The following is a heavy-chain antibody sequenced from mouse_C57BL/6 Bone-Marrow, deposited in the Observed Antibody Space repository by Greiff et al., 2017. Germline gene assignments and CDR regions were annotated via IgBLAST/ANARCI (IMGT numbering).Heavy chain of an antibody. Sequence: QVQLQQSGPELVKPGASVKISCKASGYAFSSSWMNWVKQRPGKGLEWIGRIYPGDGDTTYNGKFKGKATLTADKSSSTAYMQLSSLTSEDSAVYFCARKDGYPRYFDVWGPGTTVTVSS. D-gene: IGHD2-3*01. CDR3: ARKDGYPRYFDV. CDR1: GYAFSSSW. J-gene: IGHJ1*01. CDR2: IYPGDGDT. V-gene: IGHV1-82*01.